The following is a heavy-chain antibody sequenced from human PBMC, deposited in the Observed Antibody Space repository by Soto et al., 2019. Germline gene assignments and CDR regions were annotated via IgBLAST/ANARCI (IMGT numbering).Heavy chain of an antibody. D-gene: IGHD1-20*01. Sequence: PGGSLRLSCVVFEYTFSDAWMSWVRQAPGKGLEWVSTTGISGRTTYYADSVKGRFTVSRDDSQNTLDLQMSSLRAEDTAVYYCATVHNTSRSFNYWGQGTLVTVSS. CDR3: ATVHNTSRSFNY. CDR1: EYTFSDA. CDR2: TGISGRTT. J-gene: IGHJ4*02. V-gene: IGHV3-23*01.